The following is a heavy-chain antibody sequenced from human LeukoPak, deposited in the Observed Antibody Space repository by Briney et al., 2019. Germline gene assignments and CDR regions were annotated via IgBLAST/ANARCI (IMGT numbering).Heavy chain of an antibody. V-gene: IGHV4-34*01. CDR1: GGSFSGYY. Sequence: PSETLSLTCAVYGGSFSGYYWSWIRQPPGKGLEWIGEINHSGSTNYNPSLKSRVTISVDTSKNQFSLKLSSVTAADTAVYYCAINPYYDFWSGRSGGDYWGQGTLVTVSS. CDR2: INHSGST. CDR3: AINPYYDFWSGRSGGDY. J-gene: IGHJ4*02. D-gene: IGHD3-3*01.